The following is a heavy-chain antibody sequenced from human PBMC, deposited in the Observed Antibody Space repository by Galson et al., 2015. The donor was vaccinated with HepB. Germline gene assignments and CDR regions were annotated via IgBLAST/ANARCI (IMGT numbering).Heavy chain of an antibody. CDR3: AKDLLRGRYTTAYYGSDY. CDR1: GFTFSSYG. V-gene: IGHV3-30*18. CDR2: ISFDVSKK. J-gene: IGHJ4*02. Sequence: SLRLSCAASGFTFSSYGMHWVRQAPGKGLEWVAVISFDVSKKYYADSVKGRFTISRDNSKNTLYLQMNSLRAEDTAVYYCAKDLLRGRYTTAYYGSDYWGQGTLVTVSS. D-gene: IGHD3-10*01.